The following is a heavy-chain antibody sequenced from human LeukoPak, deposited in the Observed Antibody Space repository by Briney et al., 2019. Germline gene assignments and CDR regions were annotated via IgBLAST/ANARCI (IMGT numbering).Heavy chain of an antibody. D-gene: IGHD6-13*01. CDR3: AREISSWYRTEGRFDP. V-gene: IGHV3-7*01. Sequence: GGSLRLSCAASGFTFSNYWMSWVRRAPGKGLKWVANIKQDGSEKYYVDSVNGRFTISRDNAKNSLYLQMNSLRGEDTAVYYCAREISSWYRTEGRFDPWGQGTLVTVSS. J-gene: IGHJ5*02. CDR1: GFTFSNYW. CDR2: IKQDGSEK.